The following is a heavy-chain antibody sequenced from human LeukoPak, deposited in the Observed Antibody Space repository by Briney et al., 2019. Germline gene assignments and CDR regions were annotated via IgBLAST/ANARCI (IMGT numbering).Heavy chain of an antibody. Sequence: ASVKVSCKASGYTFISYDINWVRQATGQGLEWMGWMNPNSGNTGYAQKLQGRVTMTTDTSTSTAYMELRSLIYDDTAVYSAVREYCSSTSCYFDYWGQGTLVTVSS. V-gene: IGHV1-8*02. D-gene: IGHD2-2*01. CDR2: MNPNSGNT. CDR1: GYTFISYD. CDR3: VREYCSSTSCYFDY. J-gene: IGHJ4*02.